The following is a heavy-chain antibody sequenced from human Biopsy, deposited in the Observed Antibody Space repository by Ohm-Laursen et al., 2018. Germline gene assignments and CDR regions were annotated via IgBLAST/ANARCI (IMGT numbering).Heavy chain of an antibody. V-gene: IGHV1-2*02. D-gene: IGHD3-9*01. CDR2: INPKSGGT. CDR1: GDAFLGYY. CDR3: AIDGNDFLTDYLKIDQ. J-gene: IGHJ4*02. Sequence: ASVKVSCKASGDAFLGYYLHWVRQAPGQGLEWMGWINPKSGGTHYLEKFRGRVTMTRDTSISTAYMEVSSLGSDDTAVYYCAIDGNDFLTDYLKIDQWGQGTLVTVSS.